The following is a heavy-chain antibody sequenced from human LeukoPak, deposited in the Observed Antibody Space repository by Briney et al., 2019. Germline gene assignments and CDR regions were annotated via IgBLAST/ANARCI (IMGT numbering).Heavy chain of an antibody. J-gene: IGHJ4*02. V-gene: IGHV4-34*01. CDR1: GGSFSGYY. Sequence: SETLSLTCAVYGGSFSGYYGSWIRQPPGKGLEWIGEINHSGSTNYNPSLKSRVTISVDTSKNQFSLKLSSVTAADTAVYYCARDLMSDSNYGVDFDYWGQGTLVTVSS. CDR2: INHSGST. D-gene: IGHD4-11*01. CDR3: ARDLMSDSNYGVDFDY.